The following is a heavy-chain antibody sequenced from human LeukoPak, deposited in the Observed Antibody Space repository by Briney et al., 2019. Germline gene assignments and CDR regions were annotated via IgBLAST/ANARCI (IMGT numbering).Heavy chain of an antibody. D-gene: IGHD6-13*01. V-gene: IGHV4-61*02. CDR1: GGSISSGSDY. Sequence: SQTLSLTCTVCGGSISSGSDYWSWIRQPAGKGLEWIGRIYTSGSTNYNPSLTSRVTTSVETSKNQCSLKLSSVTAADAAVYYCARGKAAAGYFDYWGQGTLVTASS. CDR3: ARGKAAAGYFDY. CDR2: IYTSGST. J-gene: IGHJ4*02.